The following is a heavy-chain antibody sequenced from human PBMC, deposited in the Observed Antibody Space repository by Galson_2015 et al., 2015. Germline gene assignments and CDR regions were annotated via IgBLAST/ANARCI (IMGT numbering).Heavy chain of an antibody. CDR1: GFTFSSYS. Sequence: SLRLSCAASGFTFSSYSMNWVRQAPGKGLEWVSYISSSSSTIYYADSVKGRFTISRDNSKNTLYLQMNSLRAEDTAVYYCAKDRLYYYDSSGLDYWGQGTLVTVSS. D-gene: IGHD3-22*01. CDR2: ISSSSSTI. V-gene: IGHV3-48*01. CDR3: AKDRLYYYDSSGLDY. J-gene: IGHJ4*02.